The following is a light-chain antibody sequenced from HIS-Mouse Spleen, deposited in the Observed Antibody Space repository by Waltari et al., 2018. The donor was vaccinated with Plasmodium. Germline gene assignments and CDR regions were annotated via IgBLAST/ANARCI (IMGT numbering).Light chain of an antibody. J-gene: IGKJ2*01. CDR1: QGISSY. CDR2: AAS. V-gene: IGKV1-8*01. Sequence: AIRMTQSPSSFSASTGDRFTITCRASQGISSYLAWYQQKPGKAPKLLIYAASTLQSGVPSRFSGSGSGTDFTLTISCLQSEDVATYYCQQYYSYPYTFGQGTKLEIK. CDR3: QQYYSYPYT.